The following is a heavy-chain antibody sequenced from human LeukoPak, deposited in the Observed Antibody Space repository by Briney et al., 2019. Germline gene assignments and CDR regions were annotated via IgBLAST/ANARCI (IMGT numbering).Heavy chain of an antibody. CDR2: INHSGST. V-gene: IGHV4-34*01. D-gene: IGHD3-3*01. Sequence: SETLSLTCAVYGGSFSGYYWSWIRQPPGKGLEWIGEINHSGSTNYNPSLKSRVTISVDTSKNQFSLKLSSVTAADMAVYYCARGDYDFWSGYYHNDYWGQGTLVTVSS. CDR1: GGSFSGYY. J-gene: IGHJ4*02. CDR3: ARGDYDFWSGYYHNDY.